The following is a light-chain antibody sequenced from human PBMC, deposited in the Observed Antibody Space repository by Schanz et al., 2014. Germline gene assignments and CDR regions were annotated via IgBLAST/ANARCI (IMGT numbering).Light chain of an antibody. Sequence: DIQMTQSPSSLSASVGDRVTITCRASQGISXXLAWYQQKPGKVPKLLIYAASTLQSGVPSRFSGSGSGTDFTLTISSLQPEDVXTYYCQQYNSYRRTFGXXXKVEIK. CDR3: QQYNSYRRT. J-gene: IGKJ1*01. V-gene: IGKV1-27*01. CDR1: QGISXX. CDR2: AAS.